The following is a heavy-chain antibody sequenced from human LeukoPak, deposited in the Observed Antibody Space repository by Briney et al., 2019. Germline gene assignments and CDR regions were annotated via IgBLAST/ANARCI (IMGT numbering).Heavy chain of an antibody. CDR2: IYPGDSDT. V-gene: IGHV5-51*01. CDR1: GYSFTDYW. CDR3: ARASGDFWSRYTFDY. J-gene: IGHJ4*02. D-gene: IGHD3-3*01. Sequence: GESLKISCKGSGYSFTDYWIGWVRQMPGKGLEWMGIIYPGDSDTRYSPSFRGQVTISADKSISTAYLQWRSLKASATAMYYCARASGDFWSRYTFDYWGQGTLVTVSS.